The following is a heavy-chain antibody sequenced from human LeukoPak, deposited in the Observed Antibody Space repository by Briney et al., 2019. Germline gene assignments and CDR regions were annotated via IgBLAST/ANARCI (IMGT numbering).Heavy chain of an antibody. CDR1: GFTFSGSA. J-gene: IGHJ4*02. D-gene: IGHD5-12*01. V-gene: IGHV3-73*01. CDR3: ASDLVATILYHNTPGDY. CDR2: IRSRANSYAT. Sequence: GGSLRLSCAASGFTFSGSAMHWVRQASGKGLEWVGRIRSRANSYATAYAASVKGRFTISRDDSKNTAYLQMNSLKTEDTAVYYCASDLVATILYHNTPGDYWGQGTLVTVSS.